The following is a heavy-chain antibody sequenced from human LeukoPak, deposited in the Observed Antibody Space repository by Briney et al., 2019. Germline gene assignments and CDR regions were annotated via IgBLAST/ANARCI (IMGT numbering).Heavy chain of an antibody. CDR1: GFTFSDYY. CDR2: ISSSGSTI. Sequence: GGSLRLSCAASGFTFSDYYMSWIRQAPGKGLEWVSYISSSGSTIYYADSVKGRFTISRDNAKNSLYLQTNSLRAEDTAVYYCARDSNYDFWSGPQYGKPHNWFDPWGQGTLVTVSS. V-gene: IGHV3-11*04. CDR3: ARDSNYDFWSGPQYGKPHNWFDP. J-gene: IGHJ5*02. D-gene: IGHD3-3*01.